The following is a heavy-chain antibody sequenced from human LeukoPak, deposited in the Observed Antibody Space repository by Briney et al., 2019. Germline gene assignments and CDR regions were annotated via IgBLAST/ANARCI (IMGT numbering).Heavy chain of an antibody. V-gene: IGHV3-9*03. CDR3: AKDIGTLDFSFFDY. D-gene: IGHD3-3*01. CDR2: ISWNSGSI. CDR1: GFTFDDYA. Sequence: GGSLRLSCAASGFTFDDYAMHWVRQAPGKGLEWVSGISWNSGSIGYADSVKGRFTISRDNAKNSLYLQMNSLRAEDMALYYCAKDIGTLDFSFFDYWGQGTLVTVYS. J-gene: IGHJ4*02.